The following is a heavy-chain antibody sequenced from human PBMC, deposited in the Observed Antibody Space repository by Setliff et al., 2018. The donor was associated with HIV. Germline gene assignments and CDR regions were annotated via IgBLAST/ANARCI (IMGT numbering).Heavy chain of an antibody. CDR3: ARSRGLLWFGDYYYYMDV. CDR2: INHSGST. Sequence: SETLSLTCAVYGGSFSGYNWSWIRQTPGKGLEWIGEINHSGSTNHNPSLKSRVTISVDTSKNQFSLKLTSVTAADTAVYYCARSRGLLWFGDYYYYMDVWGKGTTVTVSS. J-gene: IGHJ6*03. CDR1: GGSFSGYN. D-gene: IGHD3-10*01. V-gene: IGHV4-34*01.